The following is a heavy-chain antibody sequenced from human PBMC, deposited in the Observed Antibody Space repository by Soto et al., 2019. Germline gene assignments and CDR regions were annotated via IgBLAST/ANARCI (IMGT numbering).Heavy chain of an antibody. CDR3: ASLWGRQLWLPPP. CDR2: VSPDGSAV. J-gene: IGHJ5*02. V-gene: IGHV3-48*03. CDR1: GFTFSNYE. D-gene: IGHD5-18*01. Sequence: GGSLRLSCSGSGFTFSNYEMSWVRQAPGKGLEWVSSVSPDGSAVFYADSVKGRFTISRDNAKSSLYLRMNSLRAEDTAVYYCASLWGRQLWLPPPWGQGTLVTVSS.